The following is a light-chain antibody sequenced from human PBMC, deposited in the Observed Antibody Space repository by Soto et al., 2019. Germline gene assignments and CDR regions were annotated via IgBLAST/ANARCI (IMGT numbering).Light chain of an antibody. Sequence: QAVVTQEPSFSVSPGGTVTLTCGLSSGSVSTSYYPSWYQQTPGQAPRTLIYSTNTRSSGVPDRFSGSILGNKAALTITGDQADDESDYYCVLYMGSGIPYVFGTGTKLTVL. CDR2: STN. V-gene: IGLV8-61*01. CDR3: VLYMGSGIPYV. CDR1: SGSVSTSYY. J-gene: IGLJ1*01.